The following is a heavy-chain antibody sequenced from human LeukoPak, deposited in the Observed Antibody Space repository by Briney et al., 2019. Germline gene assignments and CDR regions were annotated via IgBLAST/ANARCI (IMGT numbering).Heavy chain of an antibody. CDR1: GGSINSSNYY. Sequence: SETLSLTCTVSGGSINSSNYYWGWIRQPPGKGLEWIGSIYYSGSTYYNPSLKSRVTISVDTSKNQFSLKLSSVTAADTAVYYCARLHCGGDCYHFPGYWGQGTLVTVSS. J-gene: IGHJ4*02. CDR3: ARLHCGGDCYHFPGY. D-gene: IGHD2-21*01. CDR2: IYYSGST. V-gene: IGHV4-39*01.